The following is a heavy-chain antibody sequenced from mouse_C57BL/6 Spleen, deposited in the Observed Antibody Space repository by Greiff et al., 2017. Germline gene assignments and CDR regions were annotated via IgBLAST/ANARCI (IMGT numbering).Heavy chain of an antibody. CDR2: IYPGSGNT. V-gene: IGHV1-76*01. CDR1: GYTFTDYY. CDR3: ARKGFLGAMDY. J-gene: IGHJ4*01. Sequence: VQLQQSGAELVRPGASVKLSCKASGYTFTDYYINWVKQRPGQGLEWIARIYPGSGNTSYNEKFKGKATLTAEKSASTAYMQLSSLTSEDSAVYFCARKGFLGAMDYWGQGTSVTVSS. D-gene: IGHD3-3*01.